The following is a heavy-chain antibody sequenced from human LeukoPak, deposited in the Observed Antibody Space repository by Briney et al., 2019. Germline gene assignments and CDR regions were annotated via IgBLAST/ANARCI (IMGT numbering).Heavy chain of an antibody. J-gene: IGHJ4*02. CDR2: ISYDGSNK. CDR3: ARMPVALDTDDY. Sequence: RGSLRLSCAASGFTFSSYAMHWVRQAPGKGLEWVAVISYDGSNKYYADSVKGRFTISRDNSKNTLYLQMNSLRAEDTAVYYCARMPVALDTDDYWGQGTLVTVSS. V-gene: IGHV3-30*04. CDR1: GFTFSSYA. D-gene: IGHD2-2*01.